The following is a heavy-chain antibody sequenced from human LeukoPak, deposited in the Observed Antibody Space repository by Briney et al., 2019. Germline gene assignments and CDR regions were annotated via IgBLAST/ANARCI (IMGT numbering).Heavy chain of an antibody. CDR2: IRSKAYGGTT. V-gene: IGHV3-49*03. CDR3: TRDRRRHSSGYFSIGY. Sequence: PGGSLRLSCTASGFTFGDYAMSWFRQAPGKGLEWVGFIRSKAYGGTTEYAASVKGRFTISRDDSKSIDYLQMNSLKTEDTAVYYCTRDRRRHSSGYFSIGYWGQGTLVTVSS. D-gene: IGHD3-22*01. J-gene: IGHJ4*02. CDR1: GFTFGDYA.